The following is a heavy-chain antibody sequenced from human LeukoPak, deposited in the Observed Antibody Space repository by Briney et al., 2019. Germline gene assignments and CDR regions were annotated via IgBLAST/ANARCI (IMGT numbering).Heavy chain of an antibody. J-gene: IGHJ1*01. CDR3: ARARGPIQH. Sequence: SETLSLTCTVSGGSICSYYCSWIRQPPGKGRVGIGYLYYIGSTNYNPSLKSRVTISVDTYKNQFSLKLSSVTAADTAVYYCARARGPIQHWGQGTLVTVSS. CDR1: GGSICSYY. CDR2: LYYIGST. V-gene: IGHV4-59*01.